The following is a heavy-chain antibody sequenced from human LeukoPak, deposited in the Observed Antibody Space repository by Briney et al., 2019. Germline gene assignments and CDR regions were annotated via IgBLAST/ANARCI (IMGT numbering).Heavy chain of an antibody. CDR3: AREYSSSLFDY. D-gene: IGHD6-13*01. Sequence: ASVKVSCKASGYTFNGHYVHWVRQAPGQGLEWMGWINGNTGDTNYAQRFQGRVTMIRETSISTMYMELSRLRSDDTAVYCCAREYSSSLFDYWGQGTLVTVSS. V-gene: IGHV1-2*02. CDR1: GYTFNGHY. J-gene: IGHJ4*02. CDR2: INGNTGDT.